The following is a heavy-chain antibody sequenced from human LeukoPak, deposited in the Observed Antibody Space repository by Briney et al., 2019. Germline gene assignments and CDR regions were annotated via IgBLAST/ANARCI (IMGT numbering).Heavy chain of an antibody. J-gene: IGHJ4*02. Sequence: ASVKVSCKASGYTFNRYAMNWMRQAPGQGLEWMGWINTNTGNPTYAQGFTGRFVFSLDTSVSTAYLQISSLKAEDTAVYYCAREYSGSYVLGNDYWGQGTLVTVSS. D-gene: IGHD1-26*01. V-gene: IGHV7-4-1*02. CDR2: INTNTGNP. CDR1: GYTFNRYA. CDR3: AREYSGSYVLGNDY.